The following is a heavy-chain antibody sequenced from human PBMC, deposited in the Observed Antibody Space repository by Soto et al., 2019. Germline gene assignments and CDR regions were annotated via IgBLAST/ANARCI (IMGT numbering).Heavy chain of an antibody. CDR1: GGSISGYY. Sequence: QMHLQESGPGLVKPSETLSLTCSVSGGSISGYYWSWVRQPAGKGLEWVGRIYSDGTTNYSPSLKRRVTMSLDTSKNEFSLHLNSVTAADTAVYYCSRVGCSNSRCYTRGMDVWGQGTTVTVSS. V-gene: IGHV4-4*07. CDR2: IYSDGTT. D-gene: IGHD2-2*01. J-gene: IGHJ6*02. CDR3: SRVGCSNSRCYTRGMDV.